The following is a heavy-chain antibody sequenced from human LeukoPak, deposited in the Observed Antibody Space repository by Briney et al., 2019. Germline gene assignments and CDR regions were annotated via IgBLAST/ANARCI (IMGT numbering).Heavy chain of an antibody. D-gene: IGHD6-13*01. CDR2: IYYSGSN. CDR3: ARRSSWSDY. J-gene: IGHJ4*02. V-gene: IGHV4-59*12. CDR1: GGSISSYY. Sequence: SETLSLTCTVSGGSISSYYWSWIRQPPGKGLEWMGYIYYSGSNNYNPSLKSRVTISVDTSKNQFSLKLSSVTAADTAVYYCARRSSWSDYWGQGTLVTVSS.